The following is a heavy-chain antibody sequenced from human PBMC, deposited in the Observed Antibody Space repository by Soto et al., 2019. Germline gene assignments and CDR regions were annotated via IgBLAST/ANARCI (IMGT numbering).Heavy chain of an antibody. Sequence: SVKVSCKASGGTFSSYRINWARQAPGQGLEWVGGIVPIYRTADYAQKFQGRVIITADESARTSYMELRSLKSQDTAVYYCVRDSGAKLSSSWGQGTLVTVSS. J-gene: IGHJ4*02. D-gene: IGHD6-13*01. CDR1: GGTFSSYR. V-gene: IGHV1-69*13. CDR3: VRDSGAKLSSS. CDR2: IVPIYRTA.